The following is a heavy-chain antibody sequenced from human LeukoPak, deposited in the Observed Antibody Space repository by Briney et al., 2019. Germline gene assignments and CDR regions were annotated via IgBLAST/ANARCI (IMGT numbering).Heavy chain of an antibody. J-gene: IGHJ4*02. V-gene: IGHV3-23*01. CDR2: ISGSGGST. CDR3: AKATIHSSGWAYYFDY. D-gene: IGHD6-19*01. CDR1: GFTFSSYA. Sequence: GGSLRLSCAASGFTFSSYAMSWVRQAPGKGLEWVSAISGSGGSTYYADSVKGRFTISRDNSKNTLYLQMNSLGAEDTAVYYCAKATIHSSGWAYYFDYWGQGTLVTVSS.